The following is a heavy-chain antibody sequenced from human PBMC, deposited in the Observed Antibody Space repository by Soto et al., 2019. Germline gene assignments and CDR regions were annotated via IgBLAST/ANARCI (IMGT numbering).Heavy chain of an antibody. CDR1: GASIRGYH. D-gene: IGHD5-18*01. J-gene: IGHJ4*02. Sequence: SETLSLTCTVSGASIRGYHWSWIRQFPGKGLECLGYISYSGATNYNPSLKSRVTMSVDTSKNQFSLKLSSVTAADTAVYYCARASNKRGNSYGPDYWGQGTLVTVSS. CDR2: ISYSGAT. V-gene: IGHV4-59*12. CDR3: ARASNKRGNSYGPDY.